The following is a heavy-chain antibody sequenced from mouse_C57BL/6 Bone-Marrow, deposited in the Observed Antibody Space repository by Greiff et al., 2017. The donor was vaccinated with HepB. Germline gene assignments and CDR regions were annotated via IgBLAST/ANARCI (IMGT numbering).Heavy chain of an antibody. Sequence: VQLQQSGAELVKPGASVKISCKASGYAFSSYWMNWVKQRPGKGLEWIGQIYPGDGDTNYNGKFKGKATLTADKSSSTAYMQLSSLTYEDSAVYFCAREETTVVASYWYFDVWGTGTTVTVSS. J-gene: IGHJ1*03. CDR3: AREETTVVASYWYFDV. CDR1: GYAFSSYW. D-gene: IGHD1-1*01. V-gene: IGHV1-80*01. CDR2: IYPGDGDT.